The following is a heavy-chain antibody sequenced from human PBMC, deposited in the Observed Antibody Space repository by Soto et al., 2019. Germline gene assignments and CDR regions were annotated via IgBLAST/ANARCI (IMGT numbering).Heavy chain of an antibody. CDR2: INPSGGST. CDR1: GYTFTSYY. Sequence: ASVKVSCKASGYTFTSYYMHWVRQAPGQGLEWMGIINPSGGSTSYAQKFQGRVTMTRDTSTSTVYMGLSSLRSEDTAVYYCARDFTTYDSSSSYDYWGQGTLVTVSS. J-gene: IGHJ4*02. D-gene: IGHD6-6*01. CDR3: ARDFTTYDSSSSYDY. V-gene: IGHV1-46*01.